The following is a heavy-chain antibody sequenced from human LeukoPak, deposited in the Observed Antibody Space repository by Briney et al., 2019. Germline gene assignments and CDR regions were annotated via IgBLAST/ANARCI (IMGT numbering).Heavy chain of an antibody. CDR1: GFIFNNYG. J-gene: IGHJ4*02. V-gene: IGHV3-30*18. CDR2: ISYDGSNK. Sequence: AGGSLRLSCAASGFIFNNYGPIWVRQAPGKGLEWVAVISYDGSNKYYADPVKGRFTISRDNSKNTLYLQMNSLRAEDTAVYYCAKGSGSGGRFSDYWGQGTLVTVSS. D-gene: IGHD2-15*01. CDR3: AKGSGSGGRFSDY.